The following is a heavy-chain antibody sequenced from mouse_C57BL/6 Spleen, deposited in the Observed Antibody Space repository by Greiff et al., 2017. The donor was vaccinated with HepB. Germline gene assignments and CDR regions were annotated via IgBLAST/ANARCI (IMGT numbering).Heavy chain of an antibody. CDR3: AREHYSNCAWFAY. D-gene: IGHD2-5*01. V-gene: IGHV1-77*01. Sequence: VQLQESGAELVKPGASVKISCKASGYTFTDYYINWVKQRPGQGLEWIGKIGPGSGCTYYNENVKGQATLTADKSTSTAYMQLSSLTSEDSAVYICAREHYSNCAWFAYWGQGTLVTVSA. J-gene: IGHJ3*01. CDR2: IGPGSGCT. CDR1: GYTFTDYY.